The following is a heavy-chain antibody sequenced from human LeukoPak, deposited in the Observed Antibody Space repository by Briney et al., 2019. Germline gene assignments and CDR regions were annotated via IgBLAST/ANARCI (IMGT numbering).Heavy chain of an antibody. CDR3: ARNDYFGINNGMDV. Sequence: SETLSLTCAVYGDSFSGYYWSWIRQPPGKGLEWIGEINHSGSTNYNPSLKSRVTISVDTSKNQFSLKLSSVTAADTAVYYCARNDYFGINNGMDVWGQGTTVTVSS. J-gene: IGHJ6*02. V-gene: IGHV4-34*01. D-gene: IGHD2/OR15-2a*01. CDR1: GDSFSGYY. CDR2: INHSGST.